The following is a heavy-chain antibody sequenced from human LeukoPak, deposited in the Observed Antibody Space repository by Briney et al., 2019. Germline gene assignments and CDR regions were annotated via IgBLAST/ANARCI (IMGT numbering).Heavy chain of an antibody. J-gene: IGHJ6*03. D-gene: IGHD4-23*01. CDR1: GGSISSYY. CDR3: ARDQGGNSFDYYYMDV. CDR2: IYYGGST. V-gene: IGHV4-59*01. Sequence: PSETLSLTWTVSGGSISSYYWSWIRQPPGKGLEWIGYIYYGGSTNYNPSLKSRVTISVDTSKNQFSLKLSSVTAADTAVYYCARDQGGNSFDYYYMDVWGKGTTVTVSS.